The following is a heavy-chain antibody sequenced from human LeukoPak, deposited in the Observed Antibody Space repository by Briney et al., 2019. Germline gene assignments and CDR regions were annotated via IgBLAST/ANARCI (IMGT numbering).Heavy chain of an antibody. Sequence: SETLSLTCTVSGGSISSSSYYWGWIRQPPGKGLEWDGSIYYSGRTYYNPSLKSRVTIYVDTSKTQFSLQLRSVTAAETDVYYCARLLLQEKWFEPWGQGTLVTVSS. V-gene: IGHV4-39*01. CDR1: GGSISSSSYY. CDR3: ARLLLQEKWFEP. J-gene: IGHJ5*02. CDR2: IYYSGRT. D-gene: IGHD2-15*01.